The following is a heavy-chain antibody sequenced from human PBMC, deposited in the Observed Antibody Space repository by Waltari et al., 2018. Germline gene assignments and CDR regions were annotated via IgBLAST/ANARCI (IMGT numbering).Heavy chain of an antibody. CDR3: ASSALRGGGAFDI. V-gene: IGHV4-4*02. CDR1: GGSISSSNW. Sequence: QVQLQESGPGLVKPSGTLSLTCAVSGGSISSSNWWSGVRQPPGKGLGWIGELYHSGSTNYNPSLKSRVTISVDKSKNQFSLKLSSVTAADTAVYYWASSALRGGGAFDIWGQGTMVTVSS. D-gene: IGHD2-2*02. J-gene: IGHJ3*02. CDR2: LYHSGST.